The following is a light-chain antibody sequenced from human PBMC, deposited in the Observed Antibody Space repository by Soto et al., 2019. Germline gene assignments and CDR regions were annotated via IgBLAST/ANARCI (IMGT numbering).Light chain of an antibody. V-gene: IGKV2-28*01. J-gene: IGKJ1*01. CDR1: QSPLHTDGYNY. CDR2: LGS. CDR3: MQSLLTPRT. Sequence: DIVMTQSPLFLPVTPGEPASISCRSSQSPLHTDGYNYLDWYLQKPGQSPQLLIYLGSHRASGVPDRCSCSGSRTDFKLKISRVEAEDVGIYYCMQSLLTPRTFGQGTKVEIK.